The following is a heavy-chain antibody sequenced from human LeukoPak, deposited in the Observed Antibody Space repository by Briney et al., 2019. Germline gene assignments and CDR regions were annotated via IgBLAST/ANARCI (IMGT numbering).Heavy chain of an antibody. V-gene: IGHV4-4*07. J-gene: IGHJ3*02. CDR3: ASYNWNYVAFDI. CDR2: IYTSGST. D-gene: IGHD1-7*01. CDR1: VGSISSYY. Sequence: KPSETLSLTCTVWVGSISSYYWSWIRQPAGKGLEWIGRIYTSGSTNYNPSLKSRVTMSVDTSKNQFSLKLSSVTAADTAVYYCASYNWNYVAFDIWGQGTMVTVSS.